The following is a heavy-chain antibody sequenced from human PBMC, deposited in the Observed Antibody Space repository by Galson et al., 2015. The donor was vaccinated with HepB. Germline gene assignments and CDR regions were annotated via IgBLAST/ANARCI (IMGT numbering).Heavy chain of an antibody. Sequence: SETLSLTCSVSGGSVSPYYWNWIRQPPWKGLEWIGHTYYSGTTEYNASLKSRVTISIDTSKNQVSLNVTSVTAADTAVYFCARVPEGWDPSGFYHFYGMDLWGQGTRVTVSS. CDR1: GGSVSPYY. D-gene: IGHD1-26*01. J-gene: IGHJ6*02. CDR3: ARVPEGWDPSGFYHFYGMDL. V-gene: IGHV4-59*02. CDR2: TYYSGTT.